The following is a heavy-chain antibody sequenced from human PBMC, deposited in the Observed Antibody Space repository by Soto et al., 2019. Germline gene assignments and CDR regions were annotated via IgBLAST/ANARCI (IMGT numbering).Heavy chain of an antibody. V-gene: IGHV3-49*03. J-gene: IGHJ4*02. CDR3: TRSRNYYDSSGYYHFDY. CDR2: IRSKAYGGTT. Sequence: GGSLRLSCTASGFTFGDYAMSWFRQAPGKGLEWVGFIRSKAYGGTTEYAASVKGRFTISRDDSKSIAYLQMNSLKTEDTAVYYCTRSRNYYDSSGYYHFDYWGQGTLVTVSS. D-gene: IGHD3-22*01. CDR1: GFTFGDYA.